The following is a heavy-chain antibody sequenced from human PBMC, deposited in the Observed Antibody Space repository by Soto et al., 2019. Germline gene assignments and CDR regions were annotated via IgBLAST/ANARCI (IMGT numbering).Heavy chain of an antibody. Sequence: GGSLRLSCAASGFTFSSYSMNWVRQAPGKGLEWVSYIWSSRSNKYYADSVKGRATISRDNSKRTVDLQMNSLRAGDTAVYYCARDPPGSGWAFDYWGQGTLVTVSS. CDR1: GFTFSSYS. CDR2: IWSSRSNK. V-gene: IGHV3-33*08. J-gene: IGHJ4*02. CDR3: ARDPPGSGWAFDY. D-gene: IGHD6-19*01.